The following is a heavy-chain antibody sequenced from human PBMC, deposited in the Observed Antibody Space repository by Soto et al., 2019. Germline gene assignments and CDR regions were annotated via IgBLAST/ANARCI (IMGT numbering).Heavy chain of an antibody. CDR2: INHGGST. CDR1: GGSFSNYY. D-gene: IGHD1-26*01. V-gene: IGHV4-34*02. CDR3: ARQSGAFSGAVDM. Sequence: QMQLQQWGAGLLKPSETLSLTCAVYGGSFSNYYWSWIRQPPGKGLEWIGEINHGGSTNYNRSLKSRVTILVDTAKDQVSLKLSSVTAADTAMYYCARQSGAFSGAVDMWGQGTMVTGSS. J-gene: IGHJ3*02.